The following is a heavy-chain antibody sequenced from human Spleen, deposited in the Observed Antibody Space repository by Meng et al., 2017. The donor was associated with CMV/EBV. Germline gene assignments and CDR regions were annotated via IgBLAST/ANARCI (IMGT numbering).Heavy chain of an antibody. J-gene: IGHJ4*02. Sequence: GESLRLSCAASGFTVGSCAMDWVRQAPGKGLEWVAGISYDGDNRRYADSVKGRFTISRDDSKNTVSLQMRSLRVEDTAVYYCARESNYNVLDYWGQGSLVTVSS. V-gene: IGHV3-30-3*01. CDR3: ARESNYNVLDY. D-gene: IGHD1-7*01. CDR2: ISYDGDNR. CDR1: GFTVGSCA.